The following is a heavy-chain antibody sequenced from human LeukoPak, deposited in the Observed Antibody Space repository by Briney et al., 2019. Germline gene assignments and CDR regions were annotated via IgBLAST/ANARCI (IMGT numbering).Heavy chain of an antibody. CDR2: INWNGGST. Sequence: GGSLRLSCAASGFTFDDYGMGWVRQAPGKGLEWVSGINWNGGSTGYADSVKGRFTISRDNAKNSLYLQMNSLRAEDTALYYCARDQSVVVGRAFDIWGQGTMVTVSS. D-gene: IGHD2-2*01. CDR3: ARDQSVVVGRAFDI. CDR1: GFTFDDYG. J-gene: IGHJ3*02. V-gene: IGHV3-20*04.